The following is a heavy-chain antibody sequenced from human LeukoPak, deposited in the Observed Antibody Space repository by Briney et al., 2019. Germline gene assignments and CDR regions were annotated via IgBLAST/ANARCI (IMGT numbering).Heavy chain of an antibody. V-gene: IGHV4-39*07. CDR3: ARCGGGSCYFDY. Sequence: SETLSLTCTVSGGSISSSSYYWGWIRQPPGKWLEWIGSIYYSGSTYYNPSLKSRVTISVDTSKNQFSLKLSSVTAADTAVYYCARCGGGSCYFDYWGQGTLVTVSS. D-gene: IGHD2-15*01. J-gene: IGHJ4*02. CDR1: GGSISSSSYY. CDR2: IYYSGST.